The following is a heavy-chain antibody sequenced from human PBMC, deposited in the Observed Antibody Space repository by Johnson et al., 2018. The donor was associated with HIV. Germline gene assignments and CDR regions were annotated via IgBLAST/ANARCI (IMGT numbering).Heavy chain of an antibody. CDR1: GFTFSSYD. V-gene: IGHV3-66*01. CDR2: IYSGGST. Sequence: VQLVESGGGLVQPGGSLRLSCAASGFTFSSYDMHWVRQATGKGLEWVSVIYSGGSTYYADSVKGRFTISRDNSKNTLYLQMNSLRAEDTAVYYCARSGPNWAFDFWGLGTMVTVSS. J-gene: IGHJ3*01. D-gene: IGHD1-1*01. CDR3: ARSGPNWAFDF.